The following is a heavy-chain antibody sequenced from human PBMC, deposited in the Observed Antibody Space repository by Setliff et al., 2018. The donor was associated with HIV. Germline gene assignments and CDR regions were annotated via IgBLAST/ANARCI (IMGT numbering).Heavy chain of an antibody. CDR3: ARAYNVCDYRFDSSGYDY. CDR1: GFTFNNYG. V-gene: IGHV3-33*03. J-gene: IGHJ4*02. Sequence: PGGSLRLSCAASGFTFNNYGMHWVRLAPGKGLEWVAYIWFDGSESYYVDSVKGRFIASTDNARNSLFLEMNSLRAEDTAVYYCARAYNVCDYRFDSSGYDYWGQGTLVTVSS. CDR2: IWFDGSES. D-gene: IGHD3-22*01.